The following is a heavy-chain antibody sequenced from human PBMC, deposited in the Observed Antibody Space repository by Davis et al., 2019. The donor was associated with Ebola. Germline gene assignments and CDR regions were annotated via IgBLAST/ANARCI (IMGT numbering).Heavy chain of an antibody. V-gene: IGHV1-69*06. CDR3: ASLVTTGYYYYYGMDV. CDR2: IIPIFGTA. Sequence: AASVKVSCKASGGTFSSYAISWVRQAPGQGLEWMGGIIPIFGTANYAQKFQGRVTITADRATSTAYMELSNLRSEDTAVYYCASLVTTGYYYYYGMDVWGQGTTVTVSS. J-gene: IGHJ6*02. D-gene: IGHD4-17*01. CDR1: GGTFSSYA.